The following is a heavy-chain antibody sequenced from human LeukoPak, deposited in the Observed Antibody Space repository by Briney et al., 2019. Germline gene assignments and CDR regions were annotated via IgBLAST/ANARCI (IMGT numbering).Heavy chain of an antibody. J-gene: IGHJ4*02. D-gene: IGHD4-17*01. V-gene: IGHV3-30*02. CDR1: GFTFRSYG. Sequence: PGGSLRLSCAASGFTFRSYGMHWVRQAPGKGLEWVALIRNDGSNKYYADSVKGRFTISRDNSKNTLYLQMNSLRAEDTAAYHCAKGRNEDGDAALNYWGQGTLVTVSS. CDR2: IRNDGSNK. CDR3: AKGRNEDGDAALNY.